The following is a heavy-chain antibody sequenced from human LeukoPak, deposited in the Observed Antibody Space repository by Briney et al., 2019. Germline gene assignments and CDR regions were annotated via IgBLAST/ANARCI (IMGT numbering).Heavy chain of an antibody. D-gene: IGHD5-18*01. CDR3: ARDGVDIAMGTADY. CDR1: GFTFSIYW. J-gene: IGHJ4*02. Sequence: GGSLRLSCAASGFTFSIYWMTWVRQAPGKGLEWVANINQDGSEKYYVDSVKGRFTISRDNAKNSLFLQMNNLRAEDTAVYYCARDGVDIAMGTADYWGQGTLVTVSS. CDR2: INQDGSEK. V-gene: IGHV3-7*01.